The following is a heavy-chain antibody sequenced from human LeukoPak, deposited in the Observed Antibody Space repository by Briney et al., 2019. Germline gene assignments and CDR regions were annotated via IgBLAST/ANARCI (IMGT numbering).Heavy chain of an antibody. V-gene: IGHV1-69*04. CDR1: GYTFTGYY. J-gene: IGHJ5*02. D-gene: IGHD2-15*01. CDR3: ARDRRDVVVVAATKWFDP. CDR2: IIPILGIA. Sequence: SVKVSCKASGYTFTGYYMHWVRQAPGQGLEWMGRIIPILGIANYAQKFQGRVTITADKSTSTAYMELSSLRSEDTAVYYCARDRRDVVVVAATKWFDPWGQGTLVTVSS.